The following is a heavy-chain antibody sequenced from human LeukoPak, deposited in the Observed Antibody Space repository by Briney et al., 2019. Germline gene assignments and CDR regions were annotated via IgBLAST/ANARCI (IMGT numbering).Heavy chain of an antibody. D-gene: IGHD3-10*01. V-gene: IGHV3-7*01. CDR2: IKQDGSEK. Sequence: GGSLRLSCAASGFTSSSYWMSWVRQAPGKGLEWVANIKQDGSEKYYVDSVKGRFTISRDNAKNSLYLQMNSLRAEDTAVYYCARDPGDYGSGSYWGQGTLVTVSS. J-gene: IGHJ4*02. CDR1: GFTSSSYW. CDR3: ARDPGDYGSGSY.